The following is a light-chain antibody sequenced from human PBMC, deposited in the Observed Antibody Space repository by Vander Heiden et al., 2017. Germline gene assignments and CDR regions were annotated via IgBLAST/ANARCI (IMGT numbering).Light chain of an antibody. Sequence: AIRMTQSPSSFSASTGDRVTITCRASQGISSYLAWYQQKPGKAPKLLIYAASTLQSGVPSRFSGSGSGTDFTLTISCPQSEDFATYYCQQDDSSPITFGQGTQMEIK. CDR3: QQDDSSPIT. CDR2: AAS. CDR1: QGISSY. J-gene: IGKJ5*01. V-gene: IGKV1-8*01.